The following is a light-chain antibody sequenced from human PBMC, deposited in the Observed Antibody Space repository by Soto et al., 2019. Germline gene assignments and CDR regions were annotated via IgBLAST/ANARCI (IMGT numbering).Light chain of an antibody. CDR3: QQYGGSPRT. J-gene: IGKJ1*01. V-gene: IGKV3-20*01. Sequence: TQSPSTLSASVGDRVTITCRASQSVDKYLAWYQQKPGQAPRLLIYGASTRATGIPDRFSGSGSGTDFTLTISRLEPEDFAVYYCQQYGGSPRTFGQGTKVDIK. CDR1: QSVDKY. CDR2: GAS.